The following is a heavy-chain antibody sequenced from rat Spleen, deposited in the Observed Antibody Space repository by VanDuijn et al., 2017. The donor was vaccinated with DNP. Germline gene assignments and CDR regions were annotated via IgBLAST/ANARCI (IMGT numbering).Heavy chain of an antibody. D-gene: IGHD1-1*01. J-gene: IGHJ4*01. CDR2: INNADTT. CDR1: GYSISSSYR. CDR3: ARLRLEWEVRAMDA. V-gene: IGHV3-3*01. Sequence: EVQLQESGPGLVKPSQSLTLTCSVTGYSISSSYRWNWIRKFPGNKLEWMGYINNADTTDYNPSLKSRISIVRDTSKNQFFLQLNSLTTEDTATYYCARLRLEWEVRAMDAWGQGTSVTVSS.